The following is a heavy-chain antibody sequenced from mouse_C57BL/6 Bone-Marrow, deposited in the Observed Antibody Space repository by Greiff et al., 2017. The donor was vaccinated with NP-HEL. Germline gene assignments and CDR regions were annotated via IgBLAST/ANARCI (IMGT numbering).Heavy chain of an antibody. CDR1: GFNIKDYY. Sequence: VQLQQSGAELVRPGASVKLSCTASGFNIKDYYMHWVKQRPEQGLEWIGRIDPEDGDTEYAPKFQGKATMTADTSSNTAYPQLSSLTSEDTAVYYCTTSYYSNYGFAYWGQGTLVTVSA. CDR3: TTSYYSNYGFAY. J-gene: IGHJ3*01. D-gene: IGHD2-5*01. V-gene: IGHV14-1*01. CDR2: IDPEDGDT.